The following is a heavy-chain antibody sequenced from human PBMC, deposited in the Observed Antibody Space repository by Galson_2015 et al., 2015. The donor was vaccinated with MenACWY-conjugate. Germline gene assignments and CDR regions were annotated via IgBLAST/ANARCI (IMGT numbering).Heavy chain of an antibody. J-gene: IGHJ6*02. Sequence: SCKASGGTFSNYGISWVRQAPGQGLEWMGGIIPMFGTANPAQKFQGRVTITADESTSTAYKKLSSLTFEDTAVYYCARDRRRERDYYYYGMDVWGQGTTVTVSS. CDR1: GGTFSNYG. CDR2: IIPMFGTA. V-gene: IGHV1-69*01. CDR3: ARDRRRERDYYYYGMDV.